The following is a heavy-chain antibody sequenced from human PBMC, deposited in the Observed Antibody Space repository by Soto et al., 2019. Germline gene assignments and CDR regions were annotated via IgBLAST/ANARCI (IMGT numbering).Heavy chain of an antibody. CDR2: INPSGGST. CDR3: ARDLGSGGSCYRHYYMDV. D-gene: IGHD2-15*01. CDR1: GYTFTSYY. J-gene: IGHJ6*03. Sequence: VASVKVSCKASGYTFTSYYMHWVRQAPGQGLEWMGIINPSGGSTSYAQKFQGRVTMTRDTSTSTVYMELSSLRSEDTAVYYCARDLGSGGSCYRHYYMDVWGKGTTVTVSS. V-gene: IGHV1-46*03.